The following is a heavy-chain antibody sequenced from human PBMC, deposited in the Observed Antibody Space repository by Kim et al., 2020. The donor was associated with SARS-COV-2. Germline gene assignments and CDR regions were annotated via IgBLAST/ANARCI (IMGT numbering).Heavy chain of an antibody. J-gene: IGHJ4*02. CDR3: ARVGWEEGYFDY. D-gene: IGHD1-26*01. Sequence: NYNPSLKSRVTISVDTSKNQFSLKLSSVTAADTAVYYCARVGWEEGYFDYWGQGTLVTVSS. V-gene: IGHV4-59*01.